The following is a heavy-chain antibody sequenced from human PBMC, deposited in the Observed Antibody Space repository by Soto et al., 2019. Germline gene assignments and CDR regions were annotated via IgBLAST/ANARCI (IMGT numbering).Heavy chain of an antibody. J-gene: IGHJ4*02. D-gene: IGHD3-10*01. CDR2: FYYTGST. Sequence: QLQLQESGPGLVKPSETLSLTCIVSGGSIDDSSYYWGWVRQPPGKGLEWIGSFYYTGSTYFNPSLKCRVTVSVDTSKNQFSLNPRSVTAADTALYYCAGHYWFGDYWGQGTLVTVSS. CDR3: AGHYWFGDY. CDR1: GGSIDDSSYY. V-gene: IGHV4-39*01.